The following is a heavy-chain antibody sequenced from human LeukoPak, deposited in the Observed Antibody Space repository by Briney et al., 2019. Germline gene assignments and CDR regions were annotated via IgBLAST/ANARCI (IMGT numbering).Heavy chain of an antibody. CDR3: ARGNGVSSSWYGSRGPPRYNWFDP. D-gene: IGHD6-13*01. Sequence: PSETLSLTCAVSGASISGSGYYWGWIRQPPGKGLEWIGEINHSGSTNYNPSLKSRVTISVDTSKNQFSLKLSSVTAADTAVYYCARGNGVSSSWYGSRGPPRYNWFDPWGQGTLVTVSS. V-gene: IGHV4-39*07. CDR1: GASISGSGYY. J-gene: IGHJ5*02. CDR2: INHSGST.